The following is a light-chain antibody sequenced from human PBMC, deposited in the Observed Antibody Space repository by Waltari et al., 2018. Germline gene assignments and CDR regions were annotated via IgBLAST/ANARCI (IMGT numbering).Light chain of an antibody. CDR1: QGISGY. Sequence: DIEMTQSPSSLSASVGDRVTITCRASQGISGYLAWYQQKPGKGPKLLIYAASTLQSGVPSRFSCSGSETDFTITISSLQPEDSATYYCQKYDSAPWTFGQGTKVEIK. CDR2: AAS. J-gene: IGKJ1*01. V-gene: IGKV1-27*01. CDR3: QKYDSAPWT.